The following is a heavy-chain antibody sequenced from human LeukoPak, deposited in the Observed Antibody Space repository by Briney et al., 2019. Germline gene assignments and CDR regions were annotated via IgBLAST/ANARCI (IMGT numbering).Heavy chain of an antibody. CDR1: GGSTSSYY. CDR2: IYYSGST. CDR3: AREGGYDILTGYYHDAFDI. V-gene: IGHV4-59*01. Sequence: SETLSLTCTVSGGSTSSYYWSWIRQPPGKGLEWIGYIYYSGSTNYNPSLKSRVTISVDTSKNQFSLKLSSVTSADTAVYYCAREGGYDILTGYYHDAFDIWGQGTMVTVSS. J-gene: IGHJ3*02. D-gene: IGHD3-9*01.